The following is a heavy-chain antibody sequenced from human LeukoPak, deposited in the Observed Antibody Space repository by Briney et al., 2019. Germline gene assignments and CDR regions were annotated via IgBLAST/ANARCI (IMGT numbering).Heavy chain of an antibody. J-gene: IGHJ6*02. CDR1: GYTFTGYY. V-gene: IGHV1-2*02. CDR2: INPNSGDT. Sequence: ASVKVSCKASGYTFTGYYMHWVRQAPGQGLEWMGWINPNSGDTNYAQKFQGRVTMTRDTSISTAYMELSRLRSDDTAVYYCARAPYGDYEGVLGMDVWGQGTTVTVSS. CDR3: ARAPYGDYEGVLGMDV. D-gene: IGHD4-17*01.